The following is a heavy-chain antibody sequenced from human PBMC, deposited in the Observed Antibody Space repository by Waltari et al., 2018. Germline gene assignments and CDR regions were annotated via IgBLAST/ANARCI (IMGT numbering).Heavy chain of an antibody. CDR2: IWYDGSNK. D-gene: IGHD2-2*02. CDR3: AREPYCSSTSCYMGGDAFDI. V-gene: IGHV3-33*01. J-gene: IGHJ3*02. Sequence: APGKGLEWVAVIWYDGSNKYYADSVKGRFTISRDNSKNTLYLQMNSLRAEDTAVYYCAREPYCSSTSCYMGGDAFDIWGQGTMVTVSS.